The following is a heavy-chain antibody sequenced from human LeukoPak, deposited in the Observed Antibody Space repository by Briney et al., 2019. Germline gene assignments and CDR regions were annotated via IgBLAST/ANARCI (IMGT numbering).Heavy chain of an antibody. V-gene: IGHV5-51*01. CDR3: ARRGLKTYYYDSSGYPDAFDI. Sequence: GESLKISCKGSGYSFTSYWIGWVRQMPGKGLEWMGIIYPGDSDTRYSSSFQGQVTISADKSISTAYLQWSSLKASDTAMYYCARRGLKTYYYDSSGYPDAFDIWGQGTMVTVSS. CDR2: IYPGDSDT. CDR1: GYSFTSYW. J-gene: IGHJ3*02. D-gene: IGHD3-22*01.